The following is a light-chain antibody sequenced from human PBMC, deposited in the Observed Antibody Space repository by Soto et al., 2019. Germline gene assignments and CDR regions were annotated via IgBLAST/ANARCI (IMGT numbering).Light chain of an antibody. J-gene: IGKJ2*01. CDR2: AAS. CDR1: QDITNY. Sequence: QLTQSPSSLSASVGDRVTITCRASQDITNYLGWYQQRSGQAPRLLIYAASTLQRGVPARFSGSGSGTDFTPTISSLQPEDFATYDCQHRTGTFGQGTTLEIK. CDR3: QHRTGT. V-gene: IGKV1-9*01.